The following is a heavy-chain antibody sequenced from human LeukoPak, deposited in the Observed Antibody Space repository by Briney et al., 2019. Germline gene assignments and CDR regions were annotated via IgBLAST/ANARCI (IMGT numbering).Heavy chain of an antibody. D-gene: IGHD3-3*01. CDR3: AKDHYWSIDY. CDR1: GYHFSSNW. V-gene: IGHV3-74*01. Sequence: GGSLRLFCAASGYHFSSNWMHWVRHAPGQGLVWVSRIKGEGISTNYADSVKGRFTISRDIAKNTLYLQMNSLRAEDTGVYYCAKDHYWSIDYWGRGTLVTVSS. CDR2: IKGEGIST. J-gene: IGHJ4*02.